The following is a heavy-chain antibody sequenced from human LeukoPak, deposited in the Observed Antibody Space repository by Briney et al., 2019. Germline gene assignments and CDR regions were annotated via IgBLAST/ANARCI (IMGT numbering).Heavy chain of an antibody. CDR3: ARAGTPRITIFGVVSI. CDR1: GFTFSSYA. J-gene: IGHJ4*02. CDR2: ISYDGSNK. V-gene: IGHV3-30*04. Sequence: PGGSLRLSCAASGFTFSSYAMHWVRQAPGKGLEWVAVISYDGSNKYYADSVKGRFTISRDNSKNTLYLQMNSLRAEDTAVYYCARAGTPRITIFGVVSIWGQGTLVTVSS. D-gene: IGHD3-3*01.